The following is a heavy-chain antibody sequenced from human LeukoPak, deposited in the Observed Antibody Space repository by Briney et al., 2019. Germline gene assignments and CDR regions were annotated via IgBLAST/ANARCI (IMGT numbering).Heavy chain of an antibody. CDR3: TTGVVV. J-gene: IGHJ4*02. V-gene: IGHV3-15*01. D-gene: IGHD2-15*01. CDR2: IKSKTDGGTT. Sequence: GGSLRLSCAASEFSVGSNYMTWVRQAPGKGLEWVGRIKSKTDGGTTDYAAPVKDRFTISRDDSKNTLYLQMNSLKTEDTAVYFCTTGVVVRGQGTLVTVS. CDR1: EFSVGSNY.